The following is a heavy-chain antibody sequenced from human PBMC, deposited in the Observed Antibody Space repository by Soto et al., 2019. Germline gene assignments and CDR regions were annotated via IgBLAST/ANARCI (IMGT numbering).Heavy chain of an antibody. D-gene: IGHD2-15*01. J-gene: IGHJ4*02. CDR1: GGSFSGYY. CDR3: ARGPRIVVVVAATSRKFDY. Sequence: QVQLQQWGAGLLKPSETLSLTCAVYGGSFSGYYWSWIRQPPGKGLEWIGEINHSGSTNYNPSLKSRVTLSVDTSKNQFSLKLSSVTAADTAVYYCARGPRIVVVVAATSRKFDYWGQGTLVTVSS. V-gene: IGHV4-34*01. CDR2: INHSGST.